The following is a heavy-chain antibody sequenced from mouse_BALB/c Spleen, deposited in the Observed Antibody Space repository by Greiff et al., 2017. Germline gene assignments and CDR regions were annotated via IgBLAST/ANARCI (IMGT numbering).Heavy chain of an antibody. Sequence: EVKLVESGAELVKPGASVKLSCTASGFNIKDTYMHWVKQRPEQGLEWIGRIDPANGNTKYDPKFQGKATITADTSSNTAYLQLSSLTSEDTAVYFCARVITTATPFDYWGQGTTLTGSS. J-gene: IGHJ2*01. V-gene: IGHV14-3*02. CDR3: ARVITTATPFDY. CDR2: IDPANGNT. CDR1: GFNIKDTY. D-gene: IGHD1-2*01.